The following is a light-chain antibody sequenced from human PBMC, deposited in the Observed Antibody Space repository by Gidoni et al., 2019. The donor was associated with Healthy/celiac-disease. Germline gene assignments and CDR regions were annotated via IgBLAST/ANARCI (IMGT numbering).Light chain of an antibody. CDR2: WAS. Sequence: DIVMTQSPDSLAVSLGERATINCKSSQSVLYSSNNQNYLAWYQQTPGQPPKLLIYWASTRESGVPDRFSGSGSGTDFTLTISSLQAEDVAVYYCQQYYSTLSYTFGQGTKLEIK. J-gene: IGKJ2*01. CDR3: QQYYSTLSYT. V-gene: IGKV4-1*01. CDR1: QSVLYSSNNQNY.